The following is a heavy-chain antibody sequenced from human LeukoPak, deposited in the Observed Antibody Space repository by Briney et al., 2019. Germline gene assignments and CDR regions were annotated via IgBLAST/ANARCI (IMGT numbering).Heavy chain of an antibody. CDR3: ANNPDIVVVEGGPTHLTVTRRGTSLDY. D-gene: IGHD2-15*01. J-gene: IGHJ4*02. CDR1: GGTFSSYV. V-gene: IGHV1-69*11. CDR2: IIPILGTT. Sequence: ASVKVSCKASGGTFSSYVINWVRQAPGQGLEWMGRIIPILGTTNYAQKFQGRVTVSADESTSTAYLELSSLRSEDTAVHYCANNPDIVVVEGGPTHLTVTRRGTSLDYWGQGTLVTVSS.